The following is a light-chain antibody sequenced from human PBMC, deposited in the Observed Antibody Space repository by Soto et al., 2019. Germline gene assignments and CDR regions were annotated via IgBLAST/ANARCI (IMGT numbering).Light chain of an antibody. CDR3: SSYTSSSIPYV. CDR2: DVS. Sequence: QSALTQPASVSGSPGQSITISCTGTNSDVGGYNFVSWYQQHPGKAPKLMIYDVSNRPSGVSNRFSGSKSGNTASLNFSGLLAMDVAGYYSSSYTSSSIPYVFGIGTKLTVL. CDR1: NSDVGGYNF. J-gene: IGLJ1*01. V-gene: IGLV2-14*01.